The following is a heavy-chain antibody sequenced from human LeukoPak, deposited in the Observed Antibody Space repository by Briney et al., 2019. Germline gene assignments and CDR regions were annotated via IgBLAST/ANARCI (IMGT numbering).Heavy chain of an antibody. D-gene: IGHD3-9*01. CDR3: AKGDGYLDWLPPLF. J-gene: IGHJ4*02. V-gene: IGHV3-30*18. CDR1: GFTFSSYG. CDR2: ISYDGSNK. Sequence: PGGSLRLSCAASGFTFSSYGMHWVRQAPGKGLEWVAVISYDGSNKYYADSVKGRFTISRDNSKNTLYLQMNSLRAEDTAVYYCAKGDGYLDWLPPLFWGQGTLVTVSS.